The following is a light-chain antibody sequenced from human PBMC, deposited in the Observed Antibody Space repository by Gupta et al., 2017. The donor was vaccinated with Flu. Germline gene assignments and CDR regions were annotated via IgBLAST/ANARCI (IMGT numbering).Light chain of an antibody. Sequence: VLTQSPATLSLSPGDRATLSCRASQTVTTFLAWFQHKPGQPPRLLIYDASKRATDVPSRFSGGGSGTDFTLTINSLEPEDFAVYYCQQRNNWPSVTFGQGTRLEIK. CDR2: DAS. CDR1: QTVTTF. CDR3: QQRNNWPSVT. J-gene: IGKJ5*01. V-gene: IGKV3-11*01.